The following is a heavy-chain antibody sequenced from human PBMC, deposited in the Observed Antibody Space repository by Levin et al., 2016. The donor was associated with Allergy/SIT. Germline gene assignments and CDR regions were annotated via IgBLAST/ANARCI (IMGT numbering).Heavy chain of an antibody. J-gene: IGHJ4*02. CDR3: ARARSIFGVVITPYYFDY. CDR2: IYYSGST. D-gene: IGHD3-3*01. V-gene: IGHV4-31*02. Sequence: WIRQPPGKGLEWIGYIYYSGSTYYNPSLKSRVTISVDTSKNQFSLKLSSVTAADTAVYYCARARSIFGVVITPYYFDYWGQGTLVTVSS.